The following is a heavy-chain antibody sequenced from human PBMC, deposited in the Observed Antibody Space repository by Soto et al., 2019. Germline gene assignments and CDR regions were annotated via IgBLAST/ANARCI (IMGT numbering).Heavy chain of an antibody. CDR1: GFTFSSYA. D-gene: IGHD3-3*01. CDR2: ISGSGGST. Sequence: EVQLLESGGGLVQPGGSVRLSCAASGFTFSSYAMSWVRQAPGKGLEWVSAISGSGGSTHYTDTVKGRFTISRDNSKSTLYLQVNSLRAEDTAVYYCARDRLPYDFDGAWGQGTLVTVSS. CDR3: ARDRLPYDFDGA. V-gene: IGHV3-23*01. J-gene: IGHJ5*02.